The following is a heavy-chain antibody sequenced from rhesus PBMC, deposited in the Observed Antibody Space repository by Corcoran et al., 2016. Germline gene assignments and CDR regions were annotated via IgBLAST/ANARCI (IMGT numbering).Heavy chain of an antibody. CDR2: IDGKTANT. Sequence: QVKLQQWGEGLMKPSETLSLTCAVYGGPITGHSWSWIRQPPGKGLARIGDIDGKTANTKYNPSLKRRVTISKDTPKNQFSLKLKSVTAADSAVYYCATDYIHWGQGVLVTVSS. J-gene: IGHJ4*01. CDR3: ATDYIH. V-gene: IGHV4-73*01. D-gene: IGHD3-3*01. CDR1: GGPITGHS.